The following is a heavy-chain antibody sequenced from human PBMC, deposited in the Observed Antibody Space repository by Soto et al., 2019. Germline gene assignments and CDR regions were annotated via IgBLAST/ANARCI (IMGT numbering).Heavy chain of an antibody. CDR3: ARFPRGDYISYYYYGMDV. Sequence: ASVKVSCKASGGTFSNYAISWVRQAPGQGLEWMGGIIPIFGTANYAQKFQGRVTITADESTSTAYMELSSLRSEDTAVYYCARFPRGDYISYYYYGMDVWGQGTTVTVSS. J-gene: IGHJ6*02. V-gene: IGHV1-69*13. CDR2: IIPIFGTA. CDR1: GGTFSNYA. D-gene: IGHD4-17*01.